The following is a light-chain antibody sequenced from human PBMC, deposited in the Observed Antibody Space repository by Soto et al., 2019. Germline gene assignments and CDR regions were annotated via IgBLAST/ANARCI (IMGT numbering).Light chain of an antibody. CDR1: QSVSSSY. J-gene: IGKJ5*01. CDR2: GAS. CDR3: HQYGISPPVT. Sequence: EIVLTQSPGTLSLSPGERVTLSCRASQSVSSSYLAWYQQKPGQAPRLLIYGASSRATGIPDRFSGSGSGTDFTLTISRLEPEDFAMYYCHQYGISPPVTFGQGTRLEIK. V-gene: IGKV3-20*01.